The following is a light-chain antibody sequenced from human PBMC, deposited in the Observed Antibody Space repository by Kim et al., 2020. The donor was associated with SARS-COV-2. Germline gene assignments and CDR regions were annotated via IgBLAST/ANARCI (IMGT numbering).Light chain of an antibody. V-gene: IGLV3-1*01. CDR3: QAWDSVTVV. CDR2: QDT. CDR1: KLGDKY. J-gene: IGLJ2*01. Sequence: SYELTQPPSVSVSPGQTASITCSGDKLGDKYACWYQQKPSQSPVLVIYQDTKRPSGIPERFSGSNSGNTATLTISGTQALDEADYCCQAWDSVTVVFGGGTQLTVL.